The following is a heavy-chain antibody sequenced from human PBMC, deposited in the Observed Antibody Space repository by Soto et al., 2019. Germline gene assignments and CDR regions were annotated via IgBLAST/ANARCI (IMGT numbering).Heavy chain of an antibody. CDR1: GFTFSSYS. V-gene: IGHV3-21*01. D-gene: IGHD6-13*01. CDR3: ASDRTSGYSSSWRGFDI. Sequence: GGSLRLSCAASGFTFSSYSMNWVRQAPGKGLEWVSSISSSSSYIYYADSVKGRFTISRDNAKNSLYLQMNSLSAEDTAVYYCASDRTSGYSSSWRGFDIWGQGTMVTVSS. J-gene: IGHJ3*02. CDR2: ISSSSSYI.